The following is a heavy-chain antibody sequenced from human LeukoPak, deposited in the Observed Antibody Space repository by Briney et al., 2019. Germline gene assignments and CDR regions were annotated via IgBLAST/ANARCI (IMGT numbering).Heavy chain of an antibody. CDR1: GFTFRNYA. Sequence: GGSLRLSCAASGFTFRNYAMHWVRQAPGKGPEWVAVVSYDGNTNHYADSVKGRLTSSRDNSNDTLYLEVNSLRTEDTAVYYCARGRTSRTAFDIWGPGTMVTVSS. CDR3: ARGRTSRTAFDI. D-gene: IGHD1-7*01. V-gene: IGHV3-30*01. J-gene: IGHJ3*02. CDR2: VSYDGNTN.